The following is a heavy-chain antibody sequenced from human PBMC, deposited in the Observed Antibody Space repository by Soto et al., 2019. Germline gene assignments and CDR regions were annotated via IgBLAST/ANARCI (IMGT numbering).Heavy chain of an antibody. CDR1: GFTFSSYV. D-gene: IGHD2-21*02. J-gene: IGHJ6*02. CDR3: ARDRNPYCGADCSSTPMAV. V-gene: IGHV3-33*01. CDR2: IWYDGSIE. Sequence: PGGSLRLSCGASGFTFSSYVMHWVRQAPGKGLEWVALIWYDGSIEYYVDSVKGRFTISRDNSKNTMFLQMNTLRAEDTAVYYCARDRNPYCGADCSSTPMAVWGQGTTVTVSS.